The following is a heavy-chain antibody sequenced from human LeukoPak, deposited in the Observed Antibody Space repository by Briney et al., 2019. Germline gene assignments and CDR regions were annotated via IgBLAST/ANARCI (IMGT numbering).Heavy chain of an antibody. CDR2: ISSSSSYI. CDR3: AREHAGVAAFDI. V-gene: IGHV3-21*04. J-gene: IGHJ3*02. D-gene: IGHD3-10*01. CDR1: GFTFSSYS. Sequence: GGSLRLSCAASGFTFSSYSMNWVRQAPGKGLEWVSSISSSSSYIYYADSVKGRFTISGDNAKNSLHLQMNSLRAEDTAVYYCAREHAGVAAFDIWGQGTMVTVSS.